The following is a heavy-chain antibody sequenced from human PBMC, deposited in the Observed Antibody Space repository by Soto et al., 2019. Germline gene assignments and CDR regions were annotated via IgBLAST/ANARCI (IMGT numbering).Heavy chain of an antibody. D-gene: IGHD6-13*01. Sequence: PGGSLRLSCSASGFTFSSYAMHWVRQAPGKGLEYVSAISSNGGSTYYADSVKGRFTISRDNSKNTLYLQMSSLRAEDTAVYYCVKGRVSSWYPPRDKQDDYWGQGTLVTVSS. V-gene: IGHV3-64D*08. CDR3: VKGRVSSWYPPRDKQDDY. J-gene: IGHJ4*02. CDR2: ISSNGGST. CDR1: GFTFSSYA.